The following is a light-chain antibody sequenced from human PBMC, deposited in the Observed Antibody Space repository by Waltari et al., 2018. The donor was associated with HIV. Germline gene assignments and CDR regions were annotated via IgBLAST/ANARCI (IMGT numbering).Light chain of an antibody. CDR1: SSDVGGYNS. J-gene: IGLJ3*02. Sequence: QSALTQPRSVSGSPGQSVTISCTGTSSDVGGYNSVSWYQQHPGKAPKLMIYDVSKRPSGVPDRFPGSESGNTASLTISGLQAEDEADYYCCSYAGSYTGVFGGGTKLTVL. CDR3: CSYAGSYTGV. CDR2: DVS. V-gene: IGLV2-11*01.